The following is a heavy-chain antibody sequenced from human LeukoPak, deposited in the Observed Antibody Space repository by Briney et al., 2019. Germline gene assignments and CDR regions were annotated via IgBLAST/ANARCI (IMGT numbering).Heavy chain of an antibody. J-gene: IGHJ5*02. Sequence: GESLKISCKGSGYTFTSYWIGWVRQMPGKGLEWMGIIYPGDSDTRYSPSFQGQVTISADKSISTAYLQWSSLKASDTAMYYCARQVEYSSSRVFDPWGQGTLSPSPQ. CDR1: GYTFTSYW. D-gene: IGHD6-6*01. CDR2: IYPGDSDT. CDR3: ARQVEYSSSRVFDP. V-gene: IGHV5-51*01.